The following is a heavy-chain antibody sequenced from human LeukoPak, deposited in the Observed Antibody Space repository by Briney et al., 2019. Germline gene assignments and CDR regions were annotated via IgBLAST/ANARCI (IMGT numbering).Heavy chain of an antibody. Sequence: GGSLRLSCAASGFTFSSYSMDWVRQAPGKGREWVSSISSSSSYIYYADSVKGRFTISRDNAKNSLYLQMNSLRAEDTAVYYCVTSWVRQQRDFWGQGTLVTVSS. CDR2: ISSSSSYI. V-gene: IGHV3-21*01. D-gene: IGHD3-10*01. J-gene: IGHJ4*02. CDR3: VTSWVRQQRDF. CDR1: GFTFSSYS.